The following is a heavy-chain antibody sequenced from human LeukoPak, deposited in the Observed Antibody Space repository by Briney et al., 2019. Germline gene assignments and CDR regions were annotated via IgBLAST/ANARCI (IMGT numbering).Heavy chain of an antibody. V-gene: IGHV1-18*01. CDR1: DYTFTNYG. CDR2: ISTYNGNT. CDR3: ARDCSSSSCYNVY. D-gene: IGHD2-2*02. J-gene: IGHJ4*02. Sequence: ASVKVSCKASDYTFTNYGISWVRQAPGQGLEWMGWISTYNGNTNYAQELQGRVTMTTDTSTSTAYMELRSLRSDDTAVYYCARDCSSSSCYNVYWGQGTLVTVPS.